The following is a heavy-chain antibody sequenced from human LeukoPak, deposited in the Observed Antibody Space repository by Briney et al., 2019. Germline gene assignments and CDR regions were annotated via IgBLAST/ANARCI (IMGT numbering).Heavy chain of an antibody. V-gene: IGHV3-48*02. J-gene: IGHJ4*02. Sequence: PGGSLRLSCAASGFTFSTYSMNWVRQAPGKGLEWVSYISSSSSPIYYADSVKGRFTISRDNAKNSLYLQMNSLRDEDTAVYYCARSIAAAGWYYFDYWGQGTQVTVSS. CDR3: ARSIAAAGWYYFDY. CDR2: ISSSSSPI. CDR1: GFTFSTYS. D-gene: IGHD6-13*01.